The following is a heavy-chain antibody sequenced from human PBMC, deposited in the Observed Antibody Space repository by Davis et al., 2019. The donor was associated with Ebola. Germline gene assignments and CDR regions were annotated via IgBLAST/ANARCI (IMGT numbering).Heavy chain of an antibody. Sequence: GGSLRLSCAASGFTFSSYEMNWVRQAPGKGLEWVSYISSSGSTIYYADSVKGRFTISRDNAKNSLYLQMNSLRAEDTAVYYCARAVNIVATTYYYYGMDVWGQGTTVTVSS. D-gene: IGHD5-12*01. CDR2: ISSSGSTI. J-gene: IGHJ6*02. V-gene: IGHV3-48*03. CDR1: GFTFSSYE. CDR3: ARAVNIVATTYYYYGMDV.